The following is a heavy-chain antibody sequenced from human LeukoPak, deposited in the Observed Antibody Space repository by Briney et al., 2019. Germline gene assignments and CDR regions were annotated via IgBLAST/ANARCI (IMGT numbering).Heavy chain of an antibody. V-gene: IGHV3-20*04. D-gene: IGHD6-19*01. J-gene: IGHJ4*02. CDR1: GFTFDDYG. CDR2: INWNGGST. Sequence: SGGSLRLSCAASGFTFDDYGMSWVRQAPGKGLEWVSGINWNGGSTGCADSVKGRFTISRDNAKNSLYLQMNSLRAEDTALYYCARRLEGIAVAGHGGFDYWGQGTLVTVSS. CDR3: ARRLEGIAVAGHGGFDY.